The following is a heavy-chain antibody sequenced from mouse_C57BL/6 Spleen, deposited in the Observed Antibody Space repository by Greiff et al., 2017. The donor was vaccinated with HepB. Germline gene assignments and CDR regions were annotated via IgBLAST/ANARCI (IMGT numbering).Heavy chain of an antibody. CDR1: GYTFTSYW. CDR3: ANSNRNYWYFDV. V-gene: IGHV1-55*01. Sequence: QVQLQQPGAELVKPGASVKMSCKASGYTFTSYWITWVKQRPGKGLEWIGDIYPGSGSTNYNEKFKSKATLTVDTSSSTTYMQLSSLTSEDSADYYCANSNRNYWYFDVWCTGTTFTVSS. CDR2: IYPGSGST. D-gene: IGHD5-2*01. J-gene: IGHJ1*03.